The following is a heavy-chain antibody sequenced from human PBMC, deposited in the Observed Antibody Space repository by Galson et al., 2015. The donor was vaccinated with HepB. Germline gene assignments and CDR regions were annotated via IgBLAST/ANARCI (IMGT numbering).Heavy chain of an antibody. D-gene: IGHD3-9*01. CDR3: AREPLFGHYDILAGPISAVGGFDF. V-gene: IGHV7-4-1*02. J-gene: IGHJ3*01. CDR1: GYTFSSYS. Sequence: SVKVSCKASGYTFSSYSMHWVRQAPGQGLEWMGWIDTNTANPTYAQGFTGRFVFSLDTAVSTSYLQISGLKAEDTAVYYCAREPLFGHYDILAGPISAVGGFDFWGQGTLVTVSS. CDR2: IDTNTANP.